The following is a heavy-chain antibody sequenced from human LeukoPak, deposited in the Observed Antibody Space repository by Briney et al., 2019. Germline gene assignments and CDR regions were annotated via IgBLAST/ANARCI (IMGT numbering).Heavy chain of an antibody. D-gene: IGHD2-2*01. V-gene: IGHV3-7*03. CDR2: IKDDGSEK. CDR3: ARDLDEECSSTSCYLTLWGYD. Sequence: GGSLRLSCAGSAFTFSSYWMSWVRQAPGKGPEWVANIKDDGSEKYYLDSVKGRFTISRDNSKNTLYLQMNSLRAEDTAVYYCARDLDEECSSTSCYLTLWGYDWGQGTLVTVSS. CDR1: AFTFSSYW. J-gene: IGHJ4*02.